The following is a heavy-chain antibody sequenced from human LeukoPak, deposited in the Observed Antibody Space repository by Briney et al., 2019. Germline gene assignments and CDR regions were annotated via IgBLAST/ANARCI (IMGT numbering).Heavy chain of an antibody. CDR3: ARDIVVVPVAMHYGMDV. J-gene: IGHJ6*02. Sequence: PSDTLSLTCTVSGGSINSGSYYWGWIRQPPEKGLEWIGTIYYSGSTYYNPSLKSRVTILVDTSKNQFSLKLSSVTAADTAVYYCARDIVVVPVAMHYGMDVWGQGTTVTVSS. CDR1: GGSINSGSYY. CDR2: IYYSGST. D-gene: IGHD2-2*01. V-gene: IGHV4-39*07.